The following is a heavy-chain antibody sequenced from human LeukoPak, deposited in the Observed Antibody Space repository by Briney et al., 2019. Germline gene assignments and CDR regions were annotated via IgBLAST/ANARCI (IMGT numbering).Heavy chain of an antibody. CDR3: ARTRGRFLEWLLDY. D-gene: IGHD3-3*01. Sequence: SETLSLTCAVYGGSFSGYYWSWIRQPPGKGLEWIGEINHSGSTNYNPSLKSRVTISVDTSKNQFSLKLSSVTAADTAVYYCARTRGRFLEWLLDYWGQGTLVTVSS. CDR1: GGSFSGYY. J-gene: IGHJ4*02. CDR2: INHSGST. V-gene: IGHV4-34*01.